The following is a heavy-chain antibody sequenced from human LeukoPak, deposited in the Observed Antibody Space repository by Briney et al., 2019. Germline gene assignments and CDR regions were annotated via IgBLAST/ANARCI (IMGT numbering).Heavy chain of an antibody. CDR2: IYYSGST. V-gene: IGHV4-39*01. CDR3: ANTRYDILTWAFFDY. Sequence: SETLSLTCTVSGGSISSSSYYWGWIRQPPGKGLEWIGSIYYSGSTYYNPSLKSRITISVDTSKNQFSLKLSSVTAADTAVYYCANTRYDILTWAFFDYWGQGTLVTVSS. J-gene: IGHJ4*02. CDR1: GGSISSSSYY. D-gene: IGHD3-9*01.